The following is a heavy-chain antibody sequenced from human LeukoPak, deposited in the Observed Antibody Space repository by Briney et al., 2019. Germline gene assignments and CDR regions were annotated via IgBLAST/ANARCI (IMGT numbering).Heavy chain of an antibody. D-gene: IGHD6-13*01. CDR2: ISYDGSNK. Sequence: GRSLRLSCAASGFTFSSYGMHWVRQAPGKGLEWVAVISYDGSNKYYADSVKGRFTISRDNSKNTLYLQMNSLRAEDTAVYYCAGLIAAAGTFDYWGQGTLVTASS. CDR3: AGLIAAAGTFDY. V-gene: IGHV3-30*03. CDR1: GFTFSSYG. J-gene: IGHJ4*02.